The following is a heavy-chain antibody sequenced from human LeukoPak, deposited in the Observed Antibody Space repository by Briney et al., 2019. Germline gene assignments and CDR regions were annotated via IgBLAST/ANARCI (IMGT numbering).Heavy chain of an antibody. CDR3: ARRRYDWGGDFAN. CDR2: IGGGGTL. CDR1: GFTFSSYA. V-gene: IGHV3-23*01. Sequence: GGSLRLSCAASGFTFSSYAMSWVRQAPGKGLEWVSAIGGGGTLYYADSVKGRFSISRDISKNTLLLQMNSLRAEDTAVYYCARRRYDWGGDFANWGQGTLVTVSS. J-gene: IGHJ4*02. D-gene: IGHD3-16*01.